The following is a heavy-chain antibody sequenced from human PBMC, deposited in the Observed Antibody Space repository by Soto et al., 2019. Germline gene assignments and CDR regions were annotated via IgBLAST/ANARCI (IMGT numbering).Heavy chain of an antibody. CDR3: ARLNWNYGNFDY. J-gene: IGHJ4*02. V-gene: IGHV4-31*03. CDR2: IYYSGST. CDR1: GGSITSGGYY. Sequence: QVQLQESGPGLVKPSQALSLTCTVSGGSITSGGYYWSWIRQHPGKGLEWIGYIYYSGSTYYNPSLKSRVTISVDTSKNQFSLKLTSVTAADTAVYYCARLNWNYGNFDYWGQGTLVTVSS. D-gene: IGHD1-7*01.